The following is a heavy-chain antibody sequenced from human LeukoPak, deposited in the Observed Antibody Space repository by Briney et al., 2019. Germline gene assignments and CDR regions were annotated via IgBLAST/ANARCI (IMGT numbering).Heavy chain of an antibody. CDR1: GDSISTSSYY. CDR3: ARSYYYDYRQIDY. D-gene: IGHD3-22*01. V-gene: IGHV4-39*01. J-gene: IGHJ4*02. Sequence: SEILSLTCTVSGDSISTSSYYWGWIRQPPGKGLEWLGSIYYSGGTYYNPSLKSRVTISVDTSKNQFSLNLYSVTAADTAVFYCARSYYYDYRQIDYWGQGTLVTVSS. CDR2: IYYSGGT.